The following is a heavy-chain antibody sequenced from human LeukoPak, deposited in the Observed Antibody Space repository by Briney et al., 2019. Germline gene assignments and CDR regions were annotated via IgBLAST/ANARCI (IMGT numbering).Heavy chain of an antibody. CDR1: GGTFSSYA. CDR3: ARSNLELHGDTVPILGTNWFDP. D-gene: IGHD1-7*01. V-gene: IGHV1-69*06. J-gene: IGHJ5*02. Sequence: SVKVSCKASGGTFSSYAISWVRQAPGQGLEWMGGIIPIFGTANYAQKFQGRVTITADKSTSTAYMELSSLRSEDTAVYYCARSNLELHGDTVPILGTNWFDPWGQGILVTVSS. CDR2: IIPIFGTA.